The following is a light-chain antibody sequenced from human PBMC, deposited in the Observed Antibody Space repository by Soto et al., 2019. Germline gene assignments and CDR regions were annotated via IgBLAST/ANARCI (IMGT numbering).Light chain of an antibody. CDR1: SSDVGSYNL. CDR3: CSYAGSSTFDVV. V-gene: IGLV2-23*03. Sequence: QSALTQPASVSGSPGQSITISCTGTSSDVGSYNLVSWYQQHPGKAPKLMIYEGSKRPSGVSNRLSGSKSDNTASLTISGLQAENEADYSCCSYAGSSTFDVVFGGVSQLTVL. J-gene: IGLJ2*01. CDR2: EGS.